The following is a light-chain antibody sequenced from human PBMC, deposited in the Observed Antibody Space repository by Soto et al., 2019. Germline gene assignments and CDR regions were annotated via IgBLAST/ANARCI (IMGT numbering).Light chain of an antibody. J-gene: IGKJ2*03. CDR3: QQSYNTPYS. CDR2: VAS. CDR1: QSISTY. V-gene: IGKV1-39*01. Sequence: DIQMTQSPSSLSASVGDSVTIICRASQSISTYLNWYQQKPGKVPKLLISVASNLQSGVPSRFSGSGSGTDFKLTISSLQTEDFATYYCQQSYNTPYSFGQGTKLDIK.